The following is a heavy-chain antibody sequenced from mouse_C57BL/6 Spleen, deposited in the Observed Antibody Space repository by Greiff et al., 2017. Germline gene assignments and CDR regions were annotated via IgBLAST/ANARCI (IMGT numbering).Heavy chain of an antibody. CDR2: ISGGGGNT. CDR1: GFTFSSYT. Sequence: EVQRVESGGGLVKPGGSLKLSCAASGFTFSSYTMSWVRQTPEKRLEWVATISGGGGNTYYPDSVKGRFTISRDNAKNTLYLQMSSLRSEDTALYYCAKKKASYYGSSYGAMDYWGQGTSVTVSS. CDR3: AKKKASYYGSSYGAMDY. V-gene: IGHV5-9*01. J-gene: IGHJ4*01. D-gene: IGHD1-1*01.